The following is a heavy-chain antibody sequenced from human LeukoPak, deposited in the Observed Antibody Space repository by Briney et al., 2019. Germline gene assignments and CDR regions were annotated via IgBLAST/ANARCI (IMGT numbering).Heavy chain of an antibody. D-gene: IGHD3-22*01. CDR1: GYTFTGYY. Sequence: ASVKVSCKASGYTFTGYYMHWVRQAPGQGLEWMGRINPNSGGTNYAQKFQGRVTMTRDTSISTAYMELSRLRSDDPAVYYCARYYYDSSGYYKSYYFDYWGQGTLVTVSS. CDR3: ARYYYDSSGYYKSYYFDY. V-gene: IGHV1-2*06. J-gene: IGHJ4*02. CDR2: INPNSGGT.